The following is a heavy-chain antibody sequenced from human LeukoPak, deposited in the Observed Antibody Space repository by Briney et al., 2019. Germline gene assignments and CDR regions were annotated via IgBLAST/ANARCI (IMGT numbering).Heavy chain of an antibody. CDR3: VRDGMAVAGTAPLDY. Sequence: GGSLRLSCSASGFTFSSYAMHWVRQARGKGLEYVSAISGSGDITYYADSVKGRFTISRDNSKNTLYLQMSSLTPEDAAVYYCVRDGMAVAGTAPLDYWGQGILVTVSS. CDR1: GFTFSSYA. D-gene: IGHD6-19*01. J-gene: IGHJ4*02. V-gene: IGHV3-64D*09. CDR2: ISGSGDIT.